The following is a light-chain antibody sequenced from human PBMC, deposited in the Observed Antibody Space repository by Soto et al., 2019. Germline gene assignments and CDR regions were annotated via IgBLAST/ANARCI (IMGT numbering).Light chain of an antibody. CDR2: AAS. Sequence: DIPMTQSPSSLSASVGDRVTITCRASQSISSYLNWYQQKPGKAPKLLIYAASSFQSGVPSRFSGSGSGTDFTLTISSLQPEDFATYYCQQSYSTPPTFGQGTKVEIK. V-gene: IGKV1-39*01. J-gene: IGKJ1*01. CDR1: QSISSY. CDR3: QQSYSTPPT.